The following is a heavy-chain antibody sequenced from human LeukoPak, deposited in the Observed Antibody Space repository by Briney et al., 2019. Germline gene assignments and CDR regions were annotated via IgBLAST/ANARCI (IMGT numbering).Heavy chain of an antibody. CDR1: GFTFSSYA. D-gene: IGHD3-22*01. CDR2: ISYDGSNK. Sequence: GGSLRLSCAASGFTFSSYAMHWVRQAPGKGLEWVAVISYDGSNKYYADSVKGRFTISRDNSKNTLYQQMNSLRAEDTAVYYCARDSAQYYYDSSGPFDYWGQGTLVTVSS. CDR3: ARDSAQYYYDSSGPFDY. J-gene: IGHJ4*02. V-gene: IGHV3-30-3*01.